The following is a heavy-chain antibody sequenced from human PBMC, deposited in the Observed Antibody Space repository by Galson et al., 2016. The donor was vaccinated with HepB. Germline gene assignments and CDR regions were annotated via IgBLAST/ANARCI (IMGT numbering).Heavy chain of an antibody. V-gene: IGHV2-70D*14. CDR2: IDWDDAK. J-gene: IGHJ6*03. CDR3: VRMTLHSMDV. Sequence: PALVKPTQTLTLTCTVSGISLSSYEVRVAWIRQPPGKALEWLARIDWDDAKFYRASLKTRLTISKDTSENLVVLTMTNLGPVDTGTYYCVRMTLHSMDVWGKGTTVTVSS. CDR1: GISLSSYEVR.